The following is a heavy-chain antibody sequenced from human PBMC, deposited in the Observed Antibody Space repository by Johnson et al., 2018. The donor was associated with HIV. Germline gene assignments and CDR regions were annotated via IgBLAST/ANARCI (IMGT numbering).Heavy chain of an antibody. CDR1: GFTFSYYG. CDR2: ISSNGGST. J-gene: IGHJ3*02. CDR3: ARRGWINYYEKSQAFDI. D-gene: IGHD3-22*01. Sequence: VQLVESGGGLVQPGGSLRLSCAASGFTFSYYGMHWVRQAPGKGLEYVSAISSNGGSTYYANSVKGRFTISRDNSKNTLYLQMGSLRAEDMAVYYCARRGWINYYEKSQAFDIWGQGTMVTVSS. V-gene: IGHV3-64*01.